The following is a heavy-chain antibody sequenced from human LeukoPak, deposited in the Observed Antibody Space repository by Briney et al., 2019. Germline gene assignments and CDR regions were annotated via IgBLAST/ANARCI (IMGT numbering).Heavy chain of an antibody. CDR1: GGSFSGYY. J-gene: IGHJ5*02. CDR2: INHSGST. CDR3: ARVLGYCSGGSCYDGNWFDP. Sequence: PSETLSLTCAVYGGSFSGYYWSWLRQPPGKGLERIGEINHSGSTNYNPSLKSRVTISVDTSKNQFSLKLSSVTAADTAVYYCARVLGYCSGGSCYDGNWFDPWGQGTLVTVSS. V-gene: IGHV4-34*01. D-gene: IGHD2-15*01.